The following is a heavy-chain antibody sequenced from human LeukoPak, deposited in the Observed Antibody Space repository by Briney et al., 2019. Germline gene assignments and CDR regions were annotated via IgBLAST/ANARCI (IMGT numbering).Heavy chain of an antibody. CDR1: GLPIADFA. J-gene: IGHJ4*02. V-gene: IGHV3-43*02. CDR3: ARESGKFDY. CDR2: ISGDGVST. Sequence: GGSLRLSCVASGLPIADFAMHWGRHGPGKGLEWVCLISGDGVSTFYADSVKGRFSISRDNSKNSLSLEMNSLRTEDTAMYFCARESGKFDYWGQGTLVAVSS.